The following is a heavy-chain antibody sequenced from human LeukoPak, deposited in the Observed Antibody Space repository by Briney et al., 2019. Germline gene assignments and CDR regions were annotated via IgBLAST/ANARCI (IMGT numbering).Heavy chain of an antibody. CDR3: ARNGYGDHDY. V-gene: IGHV3-7*01. Sequence: GGSLRLSCAASGFTFSDYYMSWIRQAPGKGLEWVANIKQDGSEKYYVGSVKGRFTISRDNAKNSLYLQMNSLRAEDTAVYYCARNGYGDHDYWGQGTLVTVSS. CDR1: GFTFSDYY. D-gene: IGHD4-17*01. CDR2: IKQDGSEK. J-gene: IGHJ4*02.